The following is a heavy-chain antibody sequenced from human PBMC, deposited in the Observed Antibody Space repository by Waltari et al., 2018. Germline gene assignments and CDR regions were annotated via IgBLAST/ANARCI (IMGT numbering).Heavy chain of an antibody. J-gene: IGHJ4*02. CDR3: ASFGAVAGTHRDY. D-gene: IGHD6-19*01. V-gene: IGHV3-53*01. CDR2: IYIGGST. CDR1: GFTVSRHY. Sequence: EVQLVESGGGLIQPGGSLRLSCAASGFTVSRHYMSGVRQAPGKGLEWVSVIYIGGSTYYADSVKGRFTISRDNSKNTLYLQMNSLRAEDTAVYYCASFGAVAGTHRDYWGQGTLVTVSS.